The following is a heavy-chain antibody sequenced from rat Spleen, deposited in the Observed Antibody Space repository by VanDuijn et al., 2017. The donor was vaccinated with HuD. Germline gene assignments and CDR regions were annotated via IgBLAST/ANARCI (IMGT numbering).Heavy chain of an antibody. Sequence: EVQLVESGGGLVQPGRSLKLSCAVSGFTFSNFGFVWVRQAPTKGLEWVASISPGGGNTFYRDSVKGRFTISRDNAKTTLCLQMDSLRSEDKATYYCARRYYSGFAYWGQGTLVTVSS. V-gene: IGHV5S13*01. CDR2: ISPGGGNT. CDR3: ARRYYSGFAY. D-gene: IGHD1-1*01. CDR1: GFTFSNFG. J-gene: IGHJ3*01.